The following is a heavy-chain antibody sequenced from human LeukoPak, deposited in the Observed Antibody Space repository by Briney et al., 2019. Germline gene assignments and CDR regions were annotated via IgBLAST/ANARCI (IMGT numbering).Heavy chain of an antibody. J-gene: IGHJ4*02. V-gene: IGHV4-4*02. D-gene: IGHD1-1*01. CDR3: ARAGPTGGFDY. CDR2: IYHSGST. CDR1: GGSISSSNW. Sequence: SGTLSLTCAVSGGSISSSNWWSWVRQPPGQELKWIGEIYHSGSTNYNPSLKSRVTISVDKSKNQFSLKLSSVTAADTAVYYCARAGPTGGFDYWGQGTLVTVSS.